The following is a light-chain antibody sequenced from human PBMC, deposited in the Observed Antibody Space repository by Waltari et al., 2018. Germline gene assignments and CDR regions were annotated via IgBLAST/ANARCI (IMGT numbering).Light chain of an antibody. Sequence: QSALTQPASVSGSPGQSVTIFCTGTSNDVGGYNSFSWYQEHPGQAPRVIIYDVSDRPSGVSDRFSGSKSGNTASLTISGIQAEDEADYYCSSQSSNNVVLFGGGTKLTVL. CDR3: SSQSSNNVVL. V-gene: IGLV2-14*01. CDR1: SNDVGGYNS. J-gene: IGLJ2*01. CDR2: DVS.